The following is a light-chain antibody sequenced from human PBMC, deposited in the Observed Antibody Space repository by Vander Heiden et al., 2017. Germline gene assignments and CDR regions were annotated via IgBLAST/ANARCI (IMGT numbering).Light chain of an antibody. CDR3: QVWDSDNDHVV. Sequence: SYVLTQPPSVSVDPRQTARMTWGGHDIGRKSVHWHQQKPGQAPVLVVYDDSDLPSGIPERFSGSNSGNTATLTISRVEAGDEADYYCQVWDSDNDHVVFGGGTKLTVL. J-gene: IGLJ2*01. CDR2: DDS. CDR1: DIGRKS. V-gene: IGLV3-21*02.